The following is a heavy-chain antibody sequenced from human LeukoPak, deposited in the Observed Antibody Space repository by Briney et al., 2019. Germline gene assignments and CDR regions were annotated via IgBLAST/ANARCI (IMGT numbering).Heavy chain of an antibody. Sequence: GGSLRLSCAASGFTFSSYAMSWVRQAPGKGLEWVSSISSGGDNTYYAVSVKGRFTISRDNSKNTLFLHMNSLRVDDTALYYCAKSSRVGTYYFDYWGQGTVVTVSS. CDR2: ISSGGDNT. J-gene: IGHJ4*02. D-gene: IGHD1-26*01. CDR3: AKSSRVGTYYFDY. CDR1: GFTFSSYA. V-gene: IGHV3-23*01.